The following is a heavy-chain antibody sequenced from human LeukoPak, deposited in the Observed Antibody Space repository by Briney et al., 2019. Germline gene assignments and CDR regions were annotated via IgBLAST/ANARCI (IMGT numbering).Heavy chain of an antibody. CDR1: GYPFTGYY. J-gene: IGHJ4*02. D-gene: IGHD2-15*01. V-gene: IGHV1-2*02. Sequence: GASVKVSCKASGYPFTGYYIHWVRQAPGQGLEWMGWINPNSGSINSAQKFQVRVTMTRDTSITAAYMELSSLRSDDTAVYYCARTFARYYLSGLDYWGQGTLVTVSS. CDR3: ARTFARYYLSGLDY. CDR2: INPNSGSI.